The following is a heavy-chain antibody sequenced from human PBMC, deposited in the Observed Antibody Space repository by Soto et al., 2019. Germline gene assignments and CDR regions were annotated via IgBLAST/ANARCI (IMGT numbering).Heavy chain of an antibody. CDR3: ARDFYHYYGSGSYYPFDY. CDR1: GFTFSSYS. Sequence: GGSLRLSCAASGFTFSSYSMNWVRQAPGKGLEWVSYISSSSSTIYYADSLKGRFTISRDNAKNSLYLQMNSLRAEDTAVYYCARDFYHYYGSGSYYPFDYWGQGTLVTVSS. CDR2: ISSSSSTI. D-gene: IGHD3-10*01. J-gene: IGHJ4*02. V-gene: IGHV3-48*04.